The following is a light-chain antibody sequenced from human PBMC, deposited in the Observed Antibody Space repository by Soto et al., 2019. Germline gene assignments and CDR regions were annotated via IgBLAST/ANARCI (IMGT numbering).Light chain of an antibody. V-gene: IGLV2-14*01. CDR1: SSDVGGYNY. Sequence: QSVLTQPASVSGSPGQSITISCTGTSSDVGGYNYVSWYQQHPGKAPKLMIYDVSNRPSGVSNRFSGSKSGNTASLTISGLQADDEADYYCRSYRSSSTHWVFGGGTK. CDR2: DVS. CDR3: RSYRSSSTHWV. J-gene: IGLJ3*02.